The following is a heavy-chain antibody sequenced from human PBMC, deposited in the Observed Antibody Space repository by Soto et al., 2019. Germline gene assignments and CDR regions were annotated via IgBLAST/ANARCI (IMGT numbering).Heavy chain of an antibody. CDR1: GFSVSARGVG. CDR2: IYWNDDK. J-gene: IGHJ4*02. V-gene: IGHV2-5*01. D-gene: IGHD3-16*01. Sequence: SGPTLVNPTHTLTLTCALSGFSVSARGVGVGWIRQPPGKALEWLAIIYWNDDKLYRPSLQSRLTITKHTSKNQVVLTMTNMDPVDTATYYCAHSPWGAAPDYWGQGTPVTVSS. CDR3: AHSPWGAAPDY.